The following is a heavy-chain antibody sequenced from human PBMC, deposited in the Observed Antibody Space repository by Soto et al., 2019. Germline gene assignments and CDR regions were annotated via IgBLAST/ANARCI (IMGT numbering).Heavy chain of an antibody. CDR3: AKSPGRDYYDSSGYYQYDD. D-gene: IGHD3-22*01. J-gene: IGHJ4*02. V-gene: IGHV3-23*01. CDR2: ISGSGVST. Sequence: GGSLRLSCAASGFTFSSYAMSWVRQAPGKGLEWVSAISGSGVSTYYADSVKGRFTISRDNSKNTLYLQMNSLRAEDTAVYYCAKSPGRDYYDSSGYYQYDDWGQGTLVTVAS. CDR1: GFTFSSYA.